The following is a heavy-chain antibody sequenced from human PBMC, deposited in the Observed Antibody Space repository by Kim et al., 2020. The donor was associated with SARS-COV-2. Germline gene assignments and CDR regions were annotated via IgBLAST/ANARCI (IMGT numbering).Heavy chain of an antibody. D-gene: IGHD2-2*01. CDR1: GFTFSSYG. CDR2: ISYDGSNK. V-gene: IGHV3-30*18. CDR3: AKGDQLLDYYMDV. J-gene: IGHJ6*03. Sequence: GGSLRLSCAASGFTFSSYGMHWVRQAPGKGLEWVAVISYDGSNKYYADSVKGRFTISRDNSKNTLYLQMNSLRAEDTAVYYCAKGDQLLDYYMDVWGKGTTVTVSS.